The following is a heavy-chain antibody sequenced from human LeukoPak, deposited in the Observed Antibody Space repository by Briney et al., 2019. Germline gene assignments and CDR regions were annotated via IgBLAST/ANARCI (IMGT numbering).Heavy chain of an antibody. CDR2: IYPGDSDT. CDR3: ARRVSLGPSVAAMDYFDY. CDR1: GYSFTTYW. Sequence: GESLKISCKGLGYSFTTYWIGWVRQMPGKGLEWMGIIYPGDSDTRYSPSFQGPVTISADKSISTAYLQWSSLKASDTAMYYCARRVSLGPSVAAMDYFDYWGQGTLVTVSS. D-gene: IGHD5-18*01. J-gene: IGHJ4*02. V-gene: IGHV5-51*01.